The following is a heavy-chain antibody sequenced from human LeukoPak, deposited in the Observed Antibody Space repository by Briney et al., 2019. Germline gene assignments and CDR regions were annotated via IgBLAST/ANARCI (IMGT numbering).Heavy chain of an antibody. CDR1: GDSVSSDSTA. CDR3: AREGGDAFDI. V-gene: IGHV6-1*01. D-gene: IGHD3-16*01. J-gene: IGHJ3*02. Sequence: SQTLSLTCATSGDSVSSDSTAWNWIRQSPSRGLEWLGRTYYRSKWYNDYAVSVKSRISINPDTSKNQFSLQLNSVTLEDTAVYYCAREGGDAFDIWGQGAMVTVSS. CDR2: TYYRSKWYN.